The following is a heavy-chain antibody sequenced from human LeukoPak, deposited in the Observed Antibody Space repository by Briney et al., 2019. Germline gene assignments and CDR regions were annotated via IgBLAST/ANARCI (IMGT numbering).Heavy chain of an antibody. CDR3: ARDPPGDIVA. CDR1: GFTVSGNY. V-gene: IGHV3-66*02. J-gene: IGHJ5*02. CDR2: IYSGGST. D-gene: IGHD2-21*01. Sequence: SGGSLGLSCAASGFTVSGNYMSWVRQAPGKGLEWVSVIYSGGSTYYADSVKGRFTISRDNSKNTLYLQMNSLRAEDTAVYYCARDPPGDIVAWGQGTLVTVSS.